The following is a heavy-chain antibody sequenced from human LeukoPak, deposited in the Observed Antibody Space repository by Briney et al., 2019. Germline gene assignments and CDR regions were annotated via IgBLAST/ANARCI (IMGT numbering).Heavy chain of an antibody. CDR3: ASGTKPRNYYYYYMDV. V-gene: IGHV4-61*10. D-gene: IGHD2-8*01. Sequence: PSETLSLTCIVSGGSISRGSYYWSWIRQPAGKGLEWIGYIYYSGSTNYNPSLKSRVTISVDTSKNQFSLKLSSVTAADTAVYYCASGTKPRNYYYYYMDVWGKGTTVTVSS. CDR2: IYYSGST. J-gene: IGHJ6*03. CDR1: GGSISRGSYY.